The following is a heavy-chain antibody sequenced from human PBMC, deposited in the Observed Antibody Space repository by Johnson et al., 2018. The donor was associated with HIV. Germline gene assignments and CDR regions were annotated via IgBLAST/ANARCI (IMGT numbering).Heavy chain of an antibody. J-gene: IGHJ3*02. V-gene: IGHV3-9*01. CDR1: GFTFDDYA. CDR3: ARATVESAFDI. CDR2: ISWTRGSI. D-gene: IGHD1-1*01. Sequence: VQLVESGGGLVQPGRSLRLSCAASGFTFDDYAMHWVRQAPWKGLEWVSGISWTRGSIGYVASVEGRFTLSCDYAKNSLYVQMNSLRAEDTAVYYCARATVESAFDIWGQGTMVTVS.